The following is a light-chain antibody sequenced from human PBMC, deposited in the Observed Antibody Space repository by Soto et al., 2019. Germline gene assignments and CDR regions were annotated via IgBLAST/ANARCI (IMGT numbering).Light chain of an antibody. CDR2: DAS. Sequence: AIQLTQSPSSLSASVGDRVTISCRASQGISSALAWYQQRPGRAPNLLIYDASNLESGVPSRFSGSGSGTDFTLTISGLQHEDFATYYCQQFNSYPLTFGGGTKMEMK. V-gene: IGKV1-13*02. J-gene: IGKJ4*01. CDR3: QQFNSYPLT. CDR1: QGISSA.